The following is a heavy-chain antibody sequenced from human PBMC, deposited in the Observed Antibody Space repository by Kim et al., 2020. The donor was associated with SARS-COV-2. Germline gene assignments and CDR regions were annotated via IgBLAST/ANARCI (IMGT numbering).Heavy chain of an antibody. CDR1: GGTFSSYA. V-gene: IGHV1-69*13. D-gene: IGHD5-18*01. CDR2: IIPIFGTV. J-gene: IGHJ4*02. Sequence: SVKVSCKASGGTFSSYAISWVRQAPGQGLEWMGGIIPIFGTVNYAQKFQGRVTITADESTSTAYMELSSLRSEDTAVYYCARGGGYSSGTYYFDYWGQGTLVTVSS. CDR3: ARGGGYSSGTYYFDY.